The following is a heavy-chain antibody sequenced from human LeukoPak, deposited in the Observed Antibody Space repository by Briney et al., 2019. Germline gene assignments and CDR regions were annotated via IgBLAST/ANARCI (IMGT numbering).Heavy chain of an antibody. CDR2: MNPNSGNT. CDR1: GYTFTSYD. Sequence: ASVKVSCKASGYTFTSYDINWVRQATGQGLEWMGWMNPNSGNTGYAQKFQGRVTITRNTSISTAYMELSSLRSEDTAVHYCARGRTVTTLWYFQHWGQGTLVTVSS. J-gene: IGHJ1*01. V-gene: IGHV1-8*03. CDR3: ARGRTVTTLWYFQH. D-gene: IGHD4-17*01.